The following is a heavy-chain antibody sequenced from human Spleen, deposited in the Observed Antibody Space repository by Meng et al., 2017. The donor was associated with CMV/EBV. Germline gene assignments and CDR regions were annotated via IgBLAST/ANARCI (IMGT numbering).Heavy chain of an antibody. CDR2: ISYDGSDK. J-gene: IGHJ4*02. CDR3: TRAGGDYCSSTSCYPPYYFDY. Sequence: GESLKISCAASGFTFSTYALNWVRQAPGKGLEWVAIISYDGSDKYHADAVKGRFTISRDNAKNSLYLQMNSLRAEDTAVYYCTRAGGDYCSSTSCYPPYYFDYWGQGTLVTVSS. D-gene: IGHD2-2*01. V-gene: IGHV3-30*04. CDR1: GFTFSTYA.